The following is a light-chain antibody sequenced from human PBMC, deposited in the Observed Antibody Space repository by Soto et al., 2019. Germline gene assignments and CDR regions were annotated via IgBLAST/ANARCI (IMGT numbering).Light chain of an antibody. Sequence: QSVLTQPASVSGSPGQSITISCTGTSSDVGGYNYVSWYQQHPGKAPKLMIYEVSNRPSGVSNRFSGSKSGNTASLTISGLQEEDEADYYCSSYTSSSNLVVFGGGTKVTVL. CDR3: SSYTSSSNLVV. J-gene: IGLJ2*01. CDR2: EVS. V-gene: IGLV2-14*01. CDR1: SSDVGGYNY.